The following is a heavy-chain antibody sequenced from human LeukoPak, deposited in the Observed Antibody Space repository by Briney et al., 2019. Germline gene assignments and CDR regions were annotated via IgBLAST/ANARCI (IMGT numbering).Heavy chain of an antibody. V-gene: IGHV3-33*06. CDR3: AKNRPKDFWSGYLDY. D-gene: IGHD3-3*01. Sequence: GGSLRLSCAASGLTFSSYGMHWVRQAPGKGLEWVAVIWYDGSNKYYADSVKGRFTISRDNSKNTLYLQMNSLRAEDTAVYYCAKNRPKDFWSGYLDYWGQGTLVTVSS. CDR2: IWYDGSNK. CDR1: GLTFSSYG. J-gene: IGHJ4*02.